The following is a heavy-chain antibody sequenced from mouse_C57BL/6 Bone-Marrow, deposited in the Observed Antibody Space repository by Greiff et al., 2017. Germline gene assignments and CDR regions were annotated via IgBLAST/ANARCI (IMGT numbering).Heavy chain of an antibody. J-gene: IGHJ4*01. CDR2: IRSKSNNYAT. Sequence: GGGLVQPKGSLKLSCAASGFSFNTYAMNWVRQAPGKGLEWVARIRSKSNNYATYYADSVKDRFTISRDDSERMLYLQMNNLKTEETAMYYCVRPPYSNYFFYAIDYWGQGTSVTVSS. V-gene: IGHV10-1*01. D-gene: IGHD2-5*01. CDR3: VRPPYSNYFFYAIDY. CDR1: GFSFNTYA.